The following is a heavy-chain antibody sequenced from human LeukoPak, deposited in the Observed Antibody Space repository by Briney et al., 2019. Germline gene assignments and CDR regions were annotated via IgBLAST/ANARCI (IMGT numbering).Heavy chain of an antibody. CDR1: GFTFSSFW. CDR2: IKQDGSEQ. Sequence: PGGSLRLSCVASGFTFSSFWMNWVRQAPGKGLEWVANIKQDGSEQYYVDSVKGRFTLSRDNAKNSLYLQMNSLRAEDTAVYYCAKMGSGWYYFDYWGQGTLVTVSS. V-gene: IGHV3-7*02. CDR3: AKMGSGWYYFDY. J-gene: IGHJ4*02. D-gene: IGHD6-19*01.